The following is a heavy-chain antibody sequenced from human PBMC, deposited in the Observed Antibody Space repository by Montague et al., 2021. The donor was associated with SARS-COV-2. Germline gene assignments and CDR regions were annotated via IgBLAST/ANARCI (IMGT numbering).Heavy chain of an antibody. CDR3: ARDGSGFWSGFHYYYYMDV. D-gene: IGHD3-3*01. J-gene: IGHJ6*03. CDR2: ISSNGGST. CDR1: GFTFSSYA. Sequence: SLRLSCAASGFTFSSYAMHWVRQAPGKGLEYVSAISSNGGSTYYANSVKGRSTISRDNSKNMLYLQMGSLRAEDMAVYYCARDGSGFWSGFHYYYYMDVWGKGTTVTVSS. V-gene: IGHV3-64*01.